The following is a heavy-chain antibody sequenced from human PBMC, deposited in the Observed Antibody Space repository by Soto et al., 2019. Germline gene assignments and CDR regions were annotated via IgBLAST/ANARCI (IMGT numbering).Heavy chain of an antibody. V-gene: IGHV1-69*13. Sequence: ASVKVSCKASGGTFTNYAFSWVRQAPGQGLEWMGGIIPVFGTPDYAQKFQGRVTITADESTRTASMELSSLRSDDTAVYYCARERSVGYCITTTCPKPFYYYEMDVWGPGPTVPVSS. D-gene: IGHD2-2*01. CDR3: ARERSVGYCITTTCPKPFYYYEMDV. CDR2: IIPVFGTP. J-gene: IGHJ6*02. CDR1: GGTFTNYA.